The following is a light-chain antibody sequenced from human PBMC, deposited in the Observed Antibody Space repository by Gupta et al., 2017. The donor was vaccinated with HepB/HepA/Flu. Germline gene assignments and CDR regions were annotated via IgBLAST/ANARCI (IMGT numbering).Light chain of an antibody. J-gene: IGLJ2*01. V-gene: IGLV1-47*01. CDR3: AAWDDSLGCPYVV. CDR2: RTT. CDR1: GANIGSNY. Sequence: QPVLTQPPSASGTPGRRVPIPSLGTGANIGSNYLYWYQHSPGAAPKLLIYRTTQRPSGGPDRFSGSKSGPAASLAISGLRYEDEADYYCAAWDDSLGCPYVVFGGGTKLTVL.